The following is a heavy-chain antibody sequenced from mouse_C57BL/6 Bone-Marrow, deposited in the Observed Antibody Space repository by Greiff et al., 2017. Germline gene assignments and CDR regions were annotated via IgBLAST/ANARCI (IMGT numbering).Heavy chain of an antibody. J-gene: IGHJ4*01. D-gene: IGHD2-4*01. CDR2: IHPNSGST. CDR1: GYTFTSYW. CDR3: ASALIYYDYDYAMDY. V-gene: IGHV1-64*01. Sequence: QVQLQQPGAELVKPGASVKLSCKASGYTFTSYWMHWVKQRPGQGLEWIGMIHPNSGSTNYNEKFKSKATLTVDKSSSTAYMQLSSLTSEDSAVYYCASALIYYDYDYAMDYWGQGTSVTVSS.